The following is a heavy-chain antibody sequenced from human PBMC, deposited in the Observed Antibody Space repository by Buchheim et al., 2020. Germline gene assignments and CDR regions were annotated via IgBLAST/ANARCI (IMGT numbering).Heavy chain of an antibody. J-gene: IGHJ4*02. Sequence: QVQLVESGGGVVQPGRSLRLSCAASGFPFSSYAMHWVRQAPGKGLEWVAVISYDGSNKYYADSVKGRFTISRDNSKTTLYLQMNSLRAEDTAVYYCARDRSNNFDYWGQGTL. CDR3: ARDRSNNFDY. V-gene: IGHV3-30*04. CDR2: ISYDGSNK. CDR1: GFPFSSYA. D-gene: IGHD4-11*01.